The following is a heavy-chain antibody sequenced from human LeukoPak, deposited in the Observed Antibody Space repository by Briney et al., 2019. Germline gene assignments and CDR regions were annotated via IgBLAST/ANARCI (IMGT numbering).Heavy chain of an antibody. J-gene: IGHJ6*02. CDR1: GGTFSSYA. CDR2: IIPIFGTA. V-gene: IGHV1-69*13. Sequence: SVKVSCKASGGTFSSYAISWVRQAPGQRLEWMGGIIPIFGTANYAQKFQGRVTITADESTSTAYMELSSLRSEDTAVYYCARTSIAVGDYYYYGMDVWGQGTTVTVSS. D-gene: IGHD6-6*01. CDR3: ARTSIAVGDYYYYGMDV.